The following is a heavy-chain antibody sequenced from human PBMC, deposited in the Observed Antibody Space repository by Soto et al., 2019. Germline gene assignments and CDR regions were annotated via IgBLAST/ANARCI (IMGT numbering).Heavy chain of an antibody. CDR3: ASLAVHYYGMDV. J-gene: IGHJ6*02. Sequence: GESLKISCKGSGYSFTSYWISWVRQMPGKGLEWMGRIDPSDSYTNYSPSFQGHVTISADKSISTAYLQWSSLKASDAAMYYCASLAVHYYGMDVWGQGTTVTVSS. D-gene: IGHD2-21*01. V-gene: IGHV5-10-1*01. CDR1: GYSFTSYW. CDR2: IDPSDSYT.